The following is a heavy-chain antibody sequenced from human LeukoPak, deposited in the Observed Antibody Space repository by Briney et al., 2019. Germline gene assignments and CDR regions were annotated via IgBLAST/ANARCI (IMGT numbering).Heavy chain of an antibody. V-gene: IGHV3-72*01. CDR2: TRNKANSYTT. J-gene: IGHJ4*02. D-gene: IGHD3-22*01. Sequence: LLGGSLRLSCAASGFTFSDHYMDWVRQAPGKGLEWVGRTRNKANSYTTEYAASVKGRFTISRDDSKNSLYLQMNSLNTEDTAVYYCARAYYYDSSGYSYYFDYWGQGTLVTVSS. CDR1: GFTFSDHY. CDR3: ARAYYYDSSGYSYYFDY.